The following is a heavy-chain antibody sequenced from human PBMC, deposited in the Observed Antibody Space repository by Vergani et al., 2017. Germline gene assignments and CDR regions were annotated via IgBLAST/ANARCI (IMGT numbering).Heavy chain of an antibody. CDR2: IIPIFGTA. CDR1: GGTFSSYA. J-gene: IGHJ4*02. Sequence: QGQLVQSGAEVKKPGSSVKVSCKASGGTFSSYAISWVRQAPGQGLEWMGGIIPIFGTANYAQKFQGRVTITADESTSTAYMELSSLRSEDTAVYYCARLGEQGPMIVVNPYYFDYWGQGTLVTVSS. V-gene: IGHV1-69*12. CDR3: ARLGEQGPMIVVNPYYFDY. D-gene: IGHD3-22*01.